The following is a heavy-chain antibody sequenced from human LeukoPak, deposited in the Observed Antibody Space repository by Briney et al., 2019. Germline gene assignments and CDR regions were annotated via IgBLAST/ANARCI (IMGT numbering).Heavy chain of an antibody. CDR3: ARDSDTSGNHWFFDV. D-gene: IGHD6-19*01. J-gene: IGHJ2*01. Sequence: GGSLRLSCAASGFTFSSYGMHWVRQAPGKGLEWVAVIWYDGGNKYYADSVKGRFTISRDNSKNTLYLQMNSLRAEDTAVYYCARDSDTSGNHWFFDVWGRGTLVIASS. V-gene: IGHV3-33*01. CDR2: IWYDGGNK. CDR1: GFTFSSYG.